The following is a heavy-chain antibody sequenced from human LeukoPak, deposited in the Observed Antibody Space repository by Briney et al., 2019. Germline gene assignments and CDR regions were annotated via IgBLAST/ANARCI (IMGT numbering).Heavy chain of an antibody. Sequence: ASVKVSCKSSGYTFTSYGISWVRQAPGQGLEWMGWISAYSGNTNYAQKLQGRVTMTTDTSTSTAYMELSSLRSDDTAVYFCARDLRYFDWLLSVYYCDYWGQGTLVTVSS. CDR2: ISAYSGNT. CDR1: GYTFTSYG. CDR3: ARDLRYFDWLLSVYYCDY. J-gene: IGHJ4*02. D-gene: IGHD3-9*01. V-gene: IGHV1-18*01.